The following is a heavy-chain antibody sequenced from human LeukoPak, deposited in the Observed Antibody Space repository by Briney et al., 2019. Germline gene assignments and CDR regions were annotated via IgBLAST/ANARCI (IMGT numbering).Heavy chain of an antibody. V-gene: IGHV3-74*01. CDR1: GFSFISYW. J-gene: IGHJ6*03. CDR2: IDPYGGDT. CDR3: ARGGIAGRPVYYYYMDV. Sequence: PGGSLRLSCGASGFSFISYWMHWVRQTPEKRLVWVSYIDPYGGDTNYADSVKGRFTISRDNVEKAAYLELSGLTAHDTAIYYCARGGIAGRPVYYYYMDVWGKGTTVTVSS. D-gene: IGHD6-6*01.